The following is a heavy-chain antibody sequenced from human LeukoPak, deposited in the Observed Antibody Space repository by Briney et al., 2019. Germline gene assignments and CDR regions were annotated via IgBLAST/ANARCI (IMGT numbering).Heavy chain of an antibody. CDR3: ARGSIVAAIVYYGMDV. D-gene: IGHD5-12*01. CDR1: GGSISSYY. CDR2: IYYSGST. J-gene: IGHJ6*02. Sequence: SETLSLTCTVSGGSISSYYWSWIRQPPGKGLEWIGYIYYSGSTNYNPSLKSRVTISVDTSKNQFSLKLSSVTAADTAVYYCARGSIVAAIVYYGMDVWGQGTTVTVSS. V-gene: IGHV4-59*01.